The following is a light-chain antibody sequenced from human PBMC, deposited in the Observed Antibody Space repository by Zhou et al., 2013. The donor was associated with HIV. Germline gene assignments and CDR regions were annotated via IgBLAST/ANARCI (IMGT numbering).Light chain of an antibody. CDR2: GSS. CDR1: QSVSSGY. CDR3: QQRSNWPRT. V-gene: IGKV3D-20*02. Sequence: EIVLTQSPGTLSLSPGERATLSCRASQSVSSGYLAWYQQKPGQPPRLLIYGSSSRTTVIPDRFSGSGSGTDFTLTISRLEPEDFAVYYCQQRSNWPRTFGGGTKVEIK. J-gene: IGKJ4*01.